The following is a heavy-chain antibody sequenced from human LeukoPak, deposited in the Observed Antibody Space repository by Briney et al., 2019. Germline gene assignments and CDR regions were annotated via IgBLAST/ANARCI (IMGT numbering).Heavy chain of an antibody. CDR1: GLRFSDYY. D-gene: IGHD2/OR15-2a*01. V-gene: IGHV3-11*01. CDR3: ATNLIGAGEYFQQ. CDR2: ISSGGDIM. J-gene: IGHJ1*01. Sequence: GALRLSCAASGLRFSDYYVSWIRQAPGKGLQWVSYISSGGDIMHYADSVKGRFTSSRDNAKNSGYLEMNSLGAEDTAVYYCATNLIGAGEYFQQWGQGTLVTVSS.